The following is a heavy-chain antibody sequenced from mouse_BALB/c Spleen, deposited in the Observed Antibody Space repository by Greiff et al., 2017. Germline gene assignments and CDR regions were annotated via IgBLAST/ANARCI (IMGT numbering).Heavy chain of an antibody. CDR1: GFAFSSYD. Sequence: DVMLVESGGGLVKPGGSLKLSCAASGFAFSSYDMSWVRQTPEKRLEWVAYISSGGGSTYYPDTVKGRFTISRDNAKNTLYLQMSSLKSEDTAMYYCARQGSTMITTDYAMDYWGQGTSVTVSS. D-gene: IGHD2-4*01. CDR2: ISSGGGST. V-gene: IGHV5-12-1*01. CDR3: ARQGSTMITTDYAMDY. J-gene: IGHJ4*01.